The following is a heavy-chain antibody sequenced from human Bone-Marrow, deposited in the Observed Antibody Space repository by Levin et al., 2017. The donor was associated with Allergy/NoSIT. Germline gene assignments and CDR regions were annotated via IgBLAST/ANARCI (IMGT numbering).Heavy chain of an antibody. Sequence: SETLSLTCAVYGGSFSGYYWSWIRQPPGKGLEWIGEINHSGSTNYNPSLKSRVTISVDTSKNQFSLKLSSVTAADTAVYYCARDQTVATVTQSFDYWGQGTLVTVSS. J-gene: IGHJ4*02. D-gene: IGHD4-17*01. CDR2: INHSGST. CDR1: GGSFSGYY. V-gene: IGHV4-34*01. CDR3: ARDQTVATVTQSFDY.